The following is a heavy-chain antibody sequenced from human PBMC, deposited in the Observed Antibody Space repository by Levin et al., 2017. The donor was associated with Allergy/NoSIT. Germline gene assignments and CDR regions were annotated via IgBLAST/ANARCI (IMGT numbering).Heavy chain of an antibody. CDR3: AREGVVQGVKRPSRGAFDI. V-gene: IGHV3-7*01. CDR2: IKQDGSDK. Sequence: GGSLRLSCAASGFTFSSYWMSWVRQAPGKGLEWVANIKQDGSDKYYVDSVKGRFTISRDNAKNSLYLQMNSLRAEDTAVYYCAREGVVQGVKRPSRGAFDIWGHGTVVTVSS. D-gene: IGHD6-6*01. J-gene: IGHJ3*02. CDR1: GFTFSSYW.